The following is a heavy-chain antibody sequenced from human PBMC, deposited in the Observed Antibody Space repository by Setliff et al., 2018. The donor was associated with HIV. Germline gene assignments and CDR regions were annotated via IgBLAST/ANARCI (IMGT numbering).Heavy chain of an antibody. V-gene: IGHV4-59*01. CDR3: ARAKGYCNDDGCFSNFDY. CDR1: GGSISSYY. J-gene: IGHJ4*02. Sequence: KASETLSLTCTVSGGSISSYYWNWIRQSPGKGLEWIGCVFYSGSANYSPSLKSRVTISADTSKNQFSLKLSSVTAADTAMYYCARAKGYCNDDGCFSNFDYWGQGTLVTVSS. CDR2: VFYSGSA. D-gene: IGHD2-15*01.